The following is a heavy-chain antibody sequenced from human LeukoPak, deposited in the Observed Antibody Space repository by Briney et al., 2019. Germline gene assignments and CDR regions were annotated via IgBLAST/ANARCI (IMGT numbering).Heavy chain of an antibody. V-gene: IGHV3-23*01. CDR3: AKEYTGTFSPFPSYFDR. J-gene: IGHJ4*02. CDR2: ISGSGGST. Sequence: PGGSLRLSCAASGFTFSSYGMSWVRQAPGKGLEWVSAISGSGGSTYYADSVKGRFTISRDNSKNTLYLQMNSLTAEDTAIYYCAKEYTGTFSPFPSYFDRWGQGTLVTVSS. CDR1: GFTFSSYG. D-gene: IGHD1-26*01.